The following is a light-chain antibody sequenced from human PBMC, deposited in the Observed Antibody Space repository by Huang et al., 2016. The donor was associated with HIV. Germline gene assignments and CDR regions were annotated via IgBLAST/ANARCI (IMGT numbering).Light chain of an antibody. V-gene: IGKV2D-29*02. CDR3: MQSKQFPLT. CDR1: QSLLYDDRKTY. J-gene: IGKJ1*01. Sequence: DIVMTQTPLSLSVTPGQPASMSCNSSQSLLYDDRKTYLYWFHQKLGKSPHLLIYEVSKRLSGVPDRFSGSGSGTDFTLRISRVEAEDVGIYYCMQSKQFPLTFGQGTKVEIK. CDR2: EVS.